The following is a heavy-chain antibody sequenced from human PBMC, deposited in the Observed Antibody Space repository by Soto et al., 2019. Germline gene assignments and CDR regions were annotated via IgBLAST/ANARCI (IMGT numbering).Heavy chain of an antibody. CDR1: GFTFSTYG. CDR2: IWNDGSNK. Sequence: GGSLRLSCAASGFTFSTYGMHWVRQAPGKGLEWVAVIWNDGSNKYYADSVKGRFTISRDNSKNTLYLQMNSLRAEDTAVYYCARFGSGYSADYWGQGALVTVSS. J-gene: IGHJ4*02. D-gene: IGHD3-22*01. V-gene: IGHV3-33*01. CDR3: ARFGSGYSADY.